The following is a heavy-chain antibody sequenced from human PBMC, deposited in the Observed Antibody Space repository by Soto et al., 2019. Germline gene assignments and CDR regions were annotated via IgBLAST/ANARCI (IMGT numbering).Heavy chain of an antibody. V-gene: IGHV3-23*01. CDR1: GFTFSSYA. D-gene: IGHD6-13*01. Sequence: GGSLRLSCAASGFTFSSYAMSWVRQAPGKGLEWVSAISGSGGSTYYADSVKGRFTISRDNSKNTLYLQMNSLRAEDTAVYYCAKDHEVAAAGTPYTFDYWGQGTLVTVSS. CDR2: ISGSGGST. CDR3: AKDHEVAAAGTPYTFDY. J-gene: IGHJ4*02.